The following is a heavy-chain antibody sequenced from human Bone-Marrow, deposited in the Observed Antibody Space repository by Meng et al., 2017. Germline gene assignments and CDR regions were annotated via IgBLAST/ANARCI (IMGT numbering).Heavy chain of an antibody. D-gene: IGHD6-13*01. J-gene: IGHJ4*02. CDR2: IYPGDSDT. CDR3: ARHPSWYHSYFDY. Sequence: GESLKISCKGSGYSFTSYWIGWVRQMPGKGLEWMGIIYPGDSDTRYSLSFQGQVTISADKSISTAYLQWSSLKASDTAMYYCARHPSWYHSYFDYWGQGTLVTVSS. CDR1: GYSFTSYW. V-gene: IGHV5-51*01.